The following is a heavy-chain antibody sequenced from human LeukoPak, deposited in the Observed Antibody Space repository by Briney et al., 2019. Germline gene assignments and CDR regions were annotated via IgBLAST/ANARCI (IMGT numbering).Heavy chain of an antibody. CDR3: ARSTAGLDY. D-gene: IGHD1-1*01. CDR1: GFTFSNYW. CDR2: IRQDGSEK. Sequence: GGSLRLSCAASGFTFSNYWMSSVRQAPGKGLEWVANIRQDGSEKYDVDSMRGRFTISRDNAKNSLYLQMSSLRAEDTAVYYCARSTAGLDYWGQGTLVTVS. V-gene: IGHV3-7*01. J-gene: IGHJ4*02.